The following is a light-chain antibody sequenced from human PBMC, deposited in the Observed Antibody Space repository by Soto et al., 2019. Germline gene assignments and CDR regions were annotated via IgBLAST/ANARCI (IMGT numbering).Light chain of an antibody. CDR1: QDISNY. Sequence: DIPMTQSPSSLSASVGDRVTITCQASQDISNYLNWYQQKPGKAPKLLIYDASNLETGFPSRFNGSGSGTDFTFPISSLQPEDIATYYCQQYDNLPPFTFGPGTKVDIK. V-gene: IGKV1-33*01. CDR3: QQYDNLPPFT. J-gene: IGKJ3*01. CDR2: DAS.